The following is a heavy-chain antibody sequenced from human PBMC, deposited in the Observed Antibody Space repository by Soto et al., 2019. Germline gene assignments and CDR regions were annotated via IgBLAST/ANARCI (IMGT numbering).Heavy chain of an antibody. Sequence: SETLSLTCTFSGCSLSSYYWSLVRPPPGKGLEWIGYIYYSGSTNYNPSLKSRVTISVDTSKNQFSLKLSSVTAADTAVYYCARGSMVRGVIVYYYMDVWGKGTTVTVSS. CDR2: IYYSGST. D-gene: IGHD3-10*01. CDR1: GCSLSSYY. J-gene: IGHJ6*03. V-gene: IGHV4-59*08. CDR3: ARGSMVRGVIVYYYMDV.